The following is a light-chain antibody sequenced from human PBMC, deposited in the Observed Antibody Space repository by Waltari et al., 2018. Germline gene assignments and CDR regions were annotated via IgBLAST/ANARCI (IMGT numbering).Light chain of an antibody. CDR1: DNDVVRYKL. J-gene: IGLJ1*01. CDR3: CSYAGSDTFHYV. CDR2: VSN. Sequence: HSALTQPASVSGSPGQSITISCTGSDNDVVRYKLVSCYQHPPGKAPKLIIYVSNKRPSGVSNRFSGSKSSNTASLTISGLQIEDEADYHCCSYAGSDTFHYVFGSGTQVTVL. V-gene: IGLV2-23*03.